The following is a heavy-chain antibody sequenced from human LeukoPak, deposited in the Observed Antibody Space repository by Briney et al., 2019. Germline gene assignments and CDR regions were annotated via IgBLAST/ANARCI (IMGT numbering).Heavy chain of an antibody. V-gene: IGHV3-30*02. J-gene: IGHJ4*02. CDR3: ANEWLQVSGSYKANN. CDR1: GFTFSTYG. D-gene: IGHD3-10*01. CDR2: IRSDGSDK. Sequence: PGGSLRLSCAASGFTFSTYGMHWVRQAPGKGLEWVAFIRSDGSDKYHADSVKGRFTISRDNSKNTLYLQMNSLRTEDTAVYYCANEWLQVSGSYKANNWGQGTLVTVSS.